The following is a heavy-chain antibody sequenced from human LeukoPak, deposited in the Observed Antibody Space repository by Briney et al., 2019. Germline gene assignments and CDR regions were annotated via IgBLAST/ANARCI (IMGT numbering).Heavy chain of an antibody. CDR1: GGTFSSYA. J-gene: IGHJ6*03. CDR2: IIPIFGTA. CDR3: ARGRYQLPRYYYYDMDV. V-gene: IGHV1-69*05. Sequence: SVKVSCKASGGTFSSYAISWVRQAPGQGLEWMGGIIPIFGTANYAQEFQGRVTITTDESTSTAYMELSSLRSEDTAVYYCARGRYQLPRYYYYDMDVWGKGTTVTDSS. D-gene: IGHD2-2*01.